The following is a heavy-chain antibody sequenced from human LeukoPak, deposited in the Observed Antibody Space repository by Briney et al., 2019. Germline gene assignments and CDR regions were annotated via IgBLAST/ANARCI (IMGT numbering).Heavy chain of an antibody. CDR1: GGSISSYY. V-gene: IGHV4-4*07. D-gene: IGHD3-3*01. CDR2: IYTSGST. CDR3: ARDSPHYDFWSGQDAFDI. J-gene: IGHJ3*02. Sequence: SETLSLTCTDSGGSISSYYWSWIRQPAGKGLEWIGRIYTSGSTNYNPSLKSRVTMSVDTSKNQFSLKLSSVTAADTAVYYCARDSPHYDFWSGQDAFDIWGQGTMVTVSS.